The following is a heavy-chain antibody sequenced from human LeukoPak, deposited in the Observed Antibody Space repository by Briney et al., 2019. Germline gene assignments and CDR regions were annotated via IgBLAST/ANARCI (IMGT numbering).Heavy chain of an antibody. V-gene: IGHV3-23*01. Sequence: GGSLRLSCAASGFTFSSYAMSWVRQAPGKGLEWVSAISGSGGGTYYADSVKGRFTISRDNSKNTLYLQMNSLRAEDTAVYYCAKALPPFRYDSSGYYLPHHYWGQGTLVTVSS. CDR1: GFTFSSYA. CDR3: AKALPPFRYDSSGYYLPHHY. CDR2: ISGSGGGT. J-gene: IGHJ4*02. D-gene: IGHD3-22*01.